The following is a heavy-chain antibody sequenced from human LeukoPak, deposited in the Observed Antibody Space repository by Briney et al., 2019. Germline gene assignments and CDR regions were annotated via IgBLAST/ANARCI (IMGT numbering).Heavy chain of an antibody. J-gene: IGHJ4*02. D-gene: IGHD6-13*01. V-gene: IGHV4-59*08. CDR3: ARGGTAKGHFDY. Sequence: PSETLSLTCTVSGGSISNYYWTWIRQPPGNGLEWIGYIYYSRSTNYNPSLKSRVTISLDTSRNQFSLRLTSATAADTAVYYCARGGTAKGHFDYWGQGTLVTVSS. CDR2: IYYSRST. CDR1: GGSISNYY.